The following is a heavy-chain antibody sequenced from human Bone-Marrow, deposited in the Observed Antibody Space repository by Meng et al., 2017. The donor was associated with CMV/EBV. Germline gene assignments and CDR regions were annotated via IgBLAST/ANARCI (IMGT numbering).Heavy chain of an antibody. CDR2: ISSSGSTI. J-gene: IGHJ3*02. CDR3: ARDRYLGSVVVIANTLGAFDI. CDR1: GFTFSDYY. D-gene: IGHD2-21*01. Sequence: GESLKISCAASGFTFSDYYMSWIRQAPGKGLEWVSYISSSGSTIYYADSVKGRFTISSDNAKNSLYLQMNSLRAEDTAVYYCARDRYLGSVVVIANTLGAFDIWGQGTMVTVSS. V-gene: IGHV3-11*01.